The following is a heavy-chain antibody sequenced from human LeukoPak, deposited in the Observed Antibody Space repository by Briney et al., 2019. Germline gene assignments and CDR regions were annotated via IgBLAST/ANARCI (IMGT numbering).Heavy chain of an antibody. Sequence: GASVKVSCKASGGTFSSYAISWVRQAPGQGLEWMGGIIPIFGTANYAQKFQGRVTITADKSTSTAYMELSSLRSEDTAVYYCARGFGSSGYYYNFDYWGQGTLVTVSS. CDR2: IIPIFGTA. J-gene: IGHJ4*02. D-gene: IGHD3-22*01. CDR3: ARGFGSSGYYYNFDY. V-gene: IGHV1-69*06. CDR1: GGTFSSYA.